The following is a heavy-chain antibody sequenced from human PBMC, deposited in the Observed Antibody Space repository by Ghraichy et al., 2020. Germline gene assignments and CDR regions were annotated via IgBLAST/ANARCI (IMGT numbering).Heavy chain of an antibody. CDR1: GFTVSSNY. J-gene: IGHJ4*02. D-gene: IGHD3-22*01. V-gene: IGHV3-53*04. CDR2: IYSGGSK. CDR3: ARGEDSSGTYIDY. Sequence: GGSLRLSCAASGFTVSSNYMSWVRQAPGKGLEWVSVIYSGGSKYYADSAKGRFTTSSHNSKNTLYLQMNSLRAADTAGYYCARGEDSSGTYIDYWGQGTMVTVSS.